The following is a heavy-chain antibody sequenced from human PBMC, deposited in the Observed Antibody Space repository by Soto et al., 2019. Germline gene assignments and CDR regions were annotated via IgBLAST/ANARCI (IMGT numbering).Heavy chain of an antibody. CDR3: ARVSNGDYFQWSGYFDL. CDR1: GFTVSSNY. J-gene: IGHJ2*01. V-gene: IGHV3-53*01. Sequence: GGSLRLSCAASGFTVSSNYMSWVRQAPGKGLEWVSVIYSGGSTYYADSVKGRFTISRDNSKNTLYLQMNSLRAEDTAVYYCARVSNGDYFQWSGYFDLWGRGTLVTVSS. CDR2: IYSGGST. D-gene: IGHD4-17*01.